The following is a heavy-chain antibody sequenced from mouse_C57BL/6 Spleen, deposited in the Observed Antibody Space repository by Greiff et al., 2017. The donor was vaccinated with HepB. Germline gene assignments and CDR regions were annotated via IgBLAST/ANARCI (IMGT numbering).Heavy chain of an antibody. CDR3: AREGDTTYYFDY. CDR2: INPSSGYT. Sequence: QVQLQQSGAELARPGASVKMSCKASGYTFTSYTMHWVNQRPGQGLEWIGYINPSSGYTKYNQKFKDKATLTADKSSSTAYMQRSSLTSEDSAVYYCAREGDTTYYFDYWGQGTTLTVSS. V-gene: IGHV1-4*01. D-gene: IGHD1-1*01. CDR1: GYTFTSYT. J-gene: IGHJ2*01.